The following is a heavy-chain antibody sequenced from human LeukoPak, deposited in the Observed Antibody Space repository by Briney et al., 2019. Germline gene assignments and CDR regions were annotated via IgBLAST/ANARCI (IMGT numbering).Heavy chain of an antibody. J-gene: IGHJ4*02. D-gene: IGHD3-10*01. V-gene: IGHV3-23*01. CDR2: ITASGGIT. CDR1: GFTFSNYW. Sequence: GGSLRLSCAASGFTFSNYWMHWVRQAPGKGLEWVSSITASGGITYHADSVKGRFIISRDNSKNTLHLQMNSLRADDTALYYWAKGALGAAGSGFDHWGQGPLVTV. CDR3: AKGALGAAGSGFDH.